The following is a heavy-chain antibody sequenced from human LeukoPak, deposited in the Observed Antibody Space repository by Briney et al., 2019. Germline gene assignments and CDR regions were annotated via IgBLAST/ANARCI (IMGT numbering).Heavy chain of an antibody. V-gene: IGHV3-7*01. D-gene: IGHD5-18*01. Sequence: GGSLRLSCAASGFTLSDYWMSWVRQAPAKGPEWVANIKQDGSDKYYVDSVKGRFTISRDNAKNALYLQMNSLRAEDTAVYYCARGEFAWIQGSYGMNVWGQGTTVTVSS. CDR2: IKQDGSDK. CDR1: GFTLSDYW. J-gene: IGHJ6*02. CDR3: ARGEFAWIQGSYGMNV.